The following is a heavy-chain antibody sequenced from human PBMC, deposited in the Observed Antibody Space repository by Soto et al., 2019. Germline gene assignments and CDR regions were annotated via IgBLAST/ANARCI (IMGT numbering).Heavy chain of an antibody. V-gene: IGHV1-18*01. CDR2: INTYNGNT. CDR1: GYSFTRYG. CDR3: AMMDVYVPPSPQDV. D-gene: IGHD3-16*01. Sequence: QVQLVQSRAEVKNPGASVKVSCKASGYSFTRYGIAWARQAPGQGLEWVGWINTYNGNTNYAQNLQGRVTLTTDTSSSTAYMELTRLRSNDTAIYYFAMMDVYVPPSPQDVWRQGTTVIVSS. J-gene: IGHJ6*02.